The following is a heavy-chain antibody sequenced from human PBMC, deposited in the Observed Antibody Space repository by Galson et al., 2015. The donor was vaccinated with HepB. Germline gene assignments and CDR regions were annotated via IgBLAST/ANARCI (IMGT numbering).Heavy chain of an antibody. CDR3: CRGYCGGGYCFHD. Sequence: SLRLSCAASGITFSDHYMDWVRQAPGKRLEWLGRNKNRANNYITEYAASVKERFTISRDDAENSLILEMNSLKTEDTAVYFCCRGYCGGGYCFHDWGQGTLVTVSS. V-gene: IGHV3-72*01. D-gene: IGHD2-15*01. CDR1: GITFSDHY. J-gene: IGHJ5*02. CDR2: NKNRANNYIT.